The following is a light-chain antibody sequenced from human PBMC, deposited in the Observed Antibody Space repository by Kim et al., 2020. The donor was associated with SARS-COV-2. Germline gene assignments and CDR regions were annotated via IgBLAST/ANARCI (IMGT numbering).Light chain of an antibody. CDR2: KAS. Sequence: DIQMTQSPSTLSASVGDRVTITCRASQSISSWLAWYQQKPGKAPKLLIYKASSLESGVPSRFSGSGSGTEFTLTISSLQPDDFATYYCQQYNSYSWTFGQGDQVDIK. CDR1: QSISSW. V-gene: IGKV1-5*03. CDR3: QQYNSYSWT. J-gene: IGKJ1*01.